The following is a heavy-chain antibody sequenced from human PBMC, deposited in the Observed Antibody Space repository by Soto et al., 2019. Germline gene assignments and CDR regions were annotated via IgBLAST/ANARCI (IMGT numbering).Heavy chain of an antibody. D-gene: IGHD3-22*01. CDR2: INPNSGNT. Sequence: ASVKVSCKASGYTFTDYYMHWVRQAPGQGLEWMGMINPNSGNTNYAQKFQGRVTMTRDTSTSTVYMELSSLRSEDTAVYYCARGNYDSSGYYVWFDPWGQGTLVTVSS. CDR3: ARGNYDSSGYYVWFDP. V-gene: IGHV1-46*01. CDR1: GYTFTDYY. J-gene: IGHJ5*02.